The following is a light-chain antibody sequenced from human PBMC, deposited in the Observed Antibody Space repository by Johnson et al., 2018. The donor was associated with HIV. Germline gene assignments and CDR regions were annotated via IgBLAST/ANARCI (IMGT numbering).Light chain of an antibody. CDR3: GTWDSSLSAARV. Sequence: QSALTQPPSVSAAPGQKVTISCSGSSSNIGNNYVSWYQQLPGTAPKLLIYDNNKRPSGIPDRFSGPKSGTSATLRITGLQTGAEADYYCGTWDSSLSAARVFGTGTKVTVL. CDR1: SSNIGNNY. J-gene: IGLJ1*01. V-gene: IGLV1-51*01. CDR2: DNN.